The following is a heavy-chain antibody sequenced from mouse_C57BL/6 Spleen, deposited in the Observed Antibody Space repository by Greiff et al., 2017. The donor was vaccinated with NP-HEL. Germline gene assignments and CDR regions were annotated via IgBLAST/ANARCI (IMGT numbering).Heavy chain of an antibody. Sequence: EVQLQQSGPVLVKPGASVKMSCKASGYTFTDYYMNWVKQSHGKSLEWIGVINPYNGGTSYNQKFKGKATLTVDKSSSTAYMELNSLTSEDSAVYYCARKGYSNYAYLDYWGQGTTLTVSS. V-gene: IGHV1-19*01. J-gene: IGHJ2*01. D-gene: IGHD2-5*01. CDR1: GYTFTDYY. CDR3: ARKGYSNYAYLDY. CDR2: INPYNGGT.